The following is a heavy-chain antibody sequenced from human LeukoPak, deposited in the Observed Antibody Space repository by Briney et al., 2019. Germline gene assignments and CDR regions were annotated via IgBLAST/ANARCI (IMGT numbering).Heavy chain of an antibody. J-gene: IGHJ6*03. CDR2: INHSGST. CDR1: GGSFSGYY. D-gene: IGHD3-10*01. CDR3: ARVWGADYYGSGNQIYYYYMDV. Sequence: KPSETLSLTCAVYGGSFSGYYWSWIRQPPGKGLEWIGEINHSGSTNYNPSLKSRVTISVDTSKNQFSLKLSSVTAADTAVYYCARVWGADYYGSGNQIYYYYMDVWGKGTTVTVSS. V-gene: IGHV4-34*01.